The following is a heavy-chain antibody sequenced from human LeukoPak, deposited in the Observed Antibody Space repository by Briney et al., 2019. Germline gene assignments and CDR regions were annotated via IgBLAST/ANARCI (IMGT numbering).Heavy chain of an antibody. CDR2: IKQDGSER. CDR3: ARITEEWDY. D-gene: IGHD3-16*01. V-gene: IGHV3-7*01. CDR1: GFTFSTYW. Sequence: GGSLRLSCAASGFTFSTYWMTWVRQAPGKGLEWVANIKQDGSERHYVASMEGRLTISRDNAKNSLYLQMNSLRAEDTAVYYCARITEEWDYWGQGTLVTVSS. J-gene: IGHJ4*02.